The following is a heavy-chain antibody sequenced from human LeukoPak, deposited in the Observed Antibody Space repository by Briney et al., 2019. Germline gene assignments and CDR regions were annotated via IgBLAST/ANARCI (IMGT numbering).Heavy chain of an antibody. V-gene: IGHV3-9*01. J-gene: IGHJ4*02. Sequence: PGGSLRLSCAASGFTFDDYAMHWVRQAPGKGLEWVSGISWNSGSIGYADSVKGRFTISRDNAKNSLYLQMNRLRAEDTALYYCAKGYSYVSCDYWGERTLVTVSS. D-gene: IGHD5-18*01. CDR3: AKGYSYVSCDY. CDR2: ISWNSGSI. CDR1: GFTFDDYA.